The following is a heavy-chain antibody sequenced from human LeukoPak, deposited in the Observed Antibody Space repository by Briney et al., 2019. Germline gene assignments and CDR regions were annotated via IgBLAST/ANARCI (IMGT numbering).Heavy chain of an antibody. CDR2: IYPGDSDT. J-gene: IGHJ4*02. D-gene: IGHD3-22*01. CDR1: GYSFTSYW. CDR3: ARHVPLYYYDSSGYNYFDY. V-gene: IGHV5-51*01. Sequence: GESLKISCKGSGYSFTSYWIGWVRQMPGKGLEWMGIIYPGDSDTRYSPSFQDQVTISADKSISTAYLQWSSLKASDTAMYYCARHVPLYYYDSSGYNYFDYWGQGTLVTVSS.